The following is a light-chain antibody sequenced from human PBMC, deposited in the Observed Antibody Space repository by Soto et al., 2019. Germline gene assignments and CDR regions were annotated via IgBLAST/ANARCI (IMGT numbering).Light chain of an antibody. V-gene: IGKV3-20*01. CDR1: QSVSSSY. CDR3: QQYGSSSWT. CDR2: GAS. Sequence: EIVLTQSPGTLSLSPGERATLSCRASQSVSSSYLAWYQQKPGQTPRLLIYGASSRATGIPESFSGSGSGKDFTLTISRLEPEDFAVYFCQQYGSSSWTLGQGTKVEIK. J-gene: IGKJ1*01.